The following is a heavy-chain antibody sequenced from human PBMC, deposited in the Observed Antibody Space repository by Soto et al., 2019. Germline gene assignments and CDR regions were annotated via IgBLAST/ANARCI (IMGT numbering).Heavy chain of an antibody. Sequence: GGSLRLSCTASGFTFKDYAMSWVRQSPGKGLEWVSGISGSGLSTNYADSVKGRFTISRDNSKNTLYLQMNSLRAEDTAVYYCAKDHGGNWDYWGQGXLVTVSS. D-gene: IGHD2-15*01. CDR1: GFTFKDYA. CDR3: AKDHGGNWDY. V-gene: IGHV3-23*01. CDR2: ISGSGLST. J-gene: IGHJ4*02.